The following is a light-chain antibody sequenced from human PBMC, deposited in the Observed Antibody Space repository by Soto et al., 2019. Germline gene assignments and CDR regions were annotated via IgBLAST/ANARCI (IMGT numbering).Light chain of an antibody. V-gene: IGLV2-23*01. Sequence: QSALTQPASLSGSPGQSITISCTGTSSDVGSYNLVSWYQQHPGKAPKLMIYEGTKRPSGVSNRFSGSKSGNTASLTISGLQAEDEAYYYCCSYSRTSTLLFGGGTKLTVL. CDR1: SSDVGSYNL. CDR2: EGT. CDR3: CSYSRTSTLL. J-gene: IGLJ2*01.